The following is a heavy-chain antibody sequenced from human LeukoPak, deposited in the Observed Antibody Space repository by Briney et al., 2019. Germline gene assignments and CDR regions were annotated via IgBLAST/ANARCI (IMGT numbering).Heavy chain of an antibody. CDR2: IYSGGST. V-gene: IGHV3-66*02. CDR1: GFSVSNNY. CDR3: AKDDSGSYFVLGAFDV. Sequence: PGGSLRLSCAASGFSVSNNYMSWVRQAPGKGLEWVSVIYSGGSTFYADSVKGRFTISRDNSKNTLYLQMNSLKPEDTAVYYCAKDDSGSYFVLGAFDVWGQGTTVTVSS. J-gene: IGHJ3*01. D-gene: IGHD1-26*01.